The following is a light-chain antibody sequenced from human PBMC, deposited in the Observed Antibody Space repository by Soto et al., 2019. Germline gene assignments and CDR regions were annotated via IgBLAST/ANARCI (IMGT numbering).Light chain of an antibody. CDR3: QQRSNWQVT. Sequence: EIVMTQSPATLSVSPGERATLSCRASQSVSSKLAWYQQKPGQAPRLVIYGASNRATGIPDRFSASGSGTDFTLTISRLEPEDFAVYYCQQRSNWQVTFGQGTRLEIK. CDR1: QSVSSK. CDR2: GAS. V-gene: IGKV3D-20*02. J-gene: IGKJ5*01.